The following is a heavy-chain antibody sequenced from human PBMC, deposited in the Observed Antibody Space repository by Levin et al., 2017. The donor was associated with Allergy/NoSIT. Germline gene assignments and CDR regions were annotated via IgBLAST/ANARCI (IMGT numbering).Heavy chain of an antibody. V-gene: IGHV4-38-2*01. Sequence: SQTLSLTCAVSGYSISSGYYWGWIRQPPGKGPEWIGSIYHSGNSYYHPSLKSRVTISVDTSKNQFSLKLSSVTAADTAVYYCARVGSGYGASGYFDYWGQGTLVTVSS. CDR1: GYSISSGYY. CDR2: IYHSGNS. CDR3: ARVGSGYGASGYFDY. J-gene: IGHJ4*02. D-gene: IGHD5-12*01.